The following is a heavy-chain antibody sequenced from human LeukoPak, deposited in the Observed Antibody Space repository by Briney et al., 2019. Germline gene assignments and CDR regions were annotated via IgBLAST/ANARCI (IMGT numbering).Heavy chain of an antibody. D-gene: IGHD3-10*01. V-gene: IGHV3-23*01. CDR1: GFTFSSYA. CDR2: ISGSGGST. CDR3: AKDLVTMVRGVIILQRLDY. J-gene: IGHJ4*02. Sequence: GGSLRLSCAASGFTFSSYAMSWVRQAPGKGLEWVSAISGSGGSTYYADSVKGRFTISRDDSKNTLYLQMNSLRAEDTAVYYCAKDLVTMVRGVIILQRLDYWGQGTLVTASS.